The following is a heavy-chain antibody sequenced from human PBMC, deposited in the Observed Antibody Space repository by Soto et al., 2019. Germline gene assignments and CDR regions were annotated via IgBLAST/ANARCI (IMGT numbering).Heavy chain of an antibody. CDR3: ARWWSGSRQGFDP. CDR2: IYYSGST. J-gene: IGHJ5*02. CDR1: GGCISSGDYY. Sequence: PSETLSLTCTVSGGCISSGDYYWSWIRQHPGKGLEWIGYIYYSGSTYYNPSLKSRVTISVDTSKNQFSLKLSSVTAADTAVYYCARWWSGSRQGFDPWGQGTLVTVSS. V-gene: IGHV4-31*03. D-gene: IGHD3-3*01.